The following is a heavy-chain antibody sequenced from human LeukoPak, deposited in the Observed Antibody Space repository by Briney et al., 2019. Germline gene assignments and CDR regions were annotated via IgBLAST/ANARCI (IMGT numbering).Heavy chain of an antibody. J-gene: IGHJ4*02. CDR2: FDPEEATM. V-gene: IGHV1-24*01. CDR3: TTRSGDFWSGFVN. Sequence: ASVKVSFKVSGNSLSELSIQWVRQAPGKGLECMGGFDPEEATMVYAQNFQGRVTMTEDTSTQTAYMQLSGLTSDDTAVYYCTTRSGDFWSGFVNWGQGTLVTVSS. D-gene: IGHD3-3*01. CDR1: GNSLSELS.